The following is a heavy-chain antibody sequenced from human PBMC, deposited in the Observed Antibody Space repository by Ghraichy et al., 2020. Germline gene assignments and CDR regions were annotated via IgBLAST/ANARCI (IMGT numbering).Heavy chain of an antibody. J-gene: IGHJ5*02. CDR1: GYTFTSYY. Sequence: ASVKVSCKASGYTFTSYYIHWVRQAPGQGLEWMGIINPSGGSTSYAQKFQGRVTMTRETSTSTVYMELSSLRSEDTAVYYCARERLGTAAGYNWFDPWGQGTLVTVSS. CDR3: ARERLGTAAGYNWFDP. D-gene: IGHD6-13*01. CDR2: INPSGGST. V-gene: IGHV1-46*01.